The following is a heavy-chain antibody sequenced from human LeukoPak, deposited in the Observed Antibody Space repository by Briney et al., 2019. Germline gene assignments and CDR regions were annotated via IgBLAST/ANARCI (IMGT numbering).Heavy chain of an antibody. D-gene: IGHD3-22*01. V-gene: IGHV3-23*01. Sequence: GGSLRLSCAASGLTSSTHAMSWVRQAPGKGLEWVSSISGTGGTTSTADSVKGRFTISRDNSKNTLYLQMNSLRAEDTAVYYCARVGDYYDSRGYFDYWGQGTLVTVSS. J-gene: IGHJ4*02. CDR3: ARVGDYYDSRGYFDY. CDR1: GLTSSTHA. CDR2: ISGTGGTT.